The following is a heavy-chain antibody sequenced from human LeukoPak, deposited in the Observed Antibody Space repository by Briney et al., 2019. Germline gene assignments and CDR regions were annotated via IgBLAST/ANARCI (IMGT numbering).Heavy chain of an antibody. D-gene: IGHD4-17*01. CDR1: AGTFSSYA. V-gene: IGHV1-69*05. Sequence: SMKVSCKPSAGTFSSYAISWVRQPPGQGLEWMGGIIPIFGTANYARDFKGRITITTAESTSIGNMEPSNMRSEDSAVYYCAGGVEDLGDYVIGDWGQGALVT. J-gene: IGHJ4*02. CDR3: AGGVEDLGDYVIGD. CDR2: IIPIFGTA.